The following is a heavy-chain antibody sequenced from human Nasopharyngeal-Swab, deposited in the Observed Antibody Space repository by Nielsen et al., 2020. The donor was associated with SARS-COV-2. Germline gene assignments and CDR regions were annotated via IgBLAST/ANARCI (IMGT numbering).Heavy chain of an antibody. CDR2: IYSGGST. CDR3: ARDRGEMATIRGYYYYYGMDV. CDR1: GFTVSSNY. J-gene: IGHJ6*02. V-gene: IGHV3-53*01. D-gene: IGHD5-24*01. Sequence: GESLKISCAASGFTVSSNYMSWVRQAPGKGLEWVSVIYSGGSTYYADSVKGRFTITRDNSKNTLYLQMNSLRAEDTAVYYCARDRGEMATIRGYYYYYGMDVWGQGTTVTVSS.